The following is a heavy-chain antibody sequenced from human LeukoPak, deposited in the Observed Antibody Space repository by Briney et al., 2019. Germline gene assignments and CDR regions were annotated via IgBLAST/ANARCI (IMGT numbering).Heavy chain of an antibody. D-gene: IGHD4-17*01. V-gene: IGHV3-33*01. Sequence: PGGSLRLSCAASGFTFSSYGMHWVRQAPGKGLEWVAVIWYDGSNKYYADSAKGRFTISRDNSKNTLYLQMNSLRAEDTAVYYCARGDYGDYHYYFDYWGQGTLVTVSS. CDR2: IWYDGSNK. CDR3: ARGDYGDYHYYFDY. J-gene: IGHJ4*02. CDR1: GFTFSSYG.